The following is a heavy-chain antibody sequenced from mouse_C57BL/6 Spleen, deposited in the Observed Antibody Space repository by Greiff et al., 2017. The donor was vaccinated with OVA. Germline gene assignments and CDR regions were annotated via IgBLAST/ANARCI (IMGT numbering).Heavy chain of an antibody. CDR1: GYTFTSYW. J-gene: IGHJ1*03. V-gene: IGHV1-53*01. D-gene: IGHD2-4*01. CDR3: SRLYYYYDVWYFDV. Sequence: QVQLQQPGSELVTPGASVKLSCKASGYTFTSYWMHWVKQRPGQGLEWIGNINPSNGGTNYNEKFKSKATLTVDKSSSTAYRQLSSRTSEDSSVYYCSRLYYYYDVWYFDVWGTGTTVTVSS. CDR2: INPSNGGT.